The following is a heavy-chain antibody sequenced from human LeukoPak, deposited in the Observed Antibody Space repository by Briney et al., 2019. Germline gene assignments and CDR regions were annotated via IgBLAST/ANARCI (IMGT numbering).Heavy chain of an antibody. J-gene: IGHJ4*02. V-gene: IGHV3-21*01. Sequence: GGSLRLSCAASGFTFSSYSMNWVRQAPGKGLEWVSSISSSSSYIYYADSVKGRFTISRDNAKNSLYLQMNSLRAEDTAVYYRARDRVLVYGSGSYGYWGQGTLVTVSS. CDR2: ISSSSSYI. CDR3: ARDRVLVYGSGSYGY. D-gene: IGHD3-10*01. CDR1: GFTFSSYS.